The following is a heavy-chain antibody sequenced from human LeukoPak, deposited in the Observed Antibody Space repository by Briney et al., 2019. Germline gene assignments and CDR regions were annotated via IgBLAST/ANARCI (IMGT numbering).Heavy chain of an antibody. CDR3: ARPNSVLRFLEWPKGGYYYYYMDV. D-gene: IGHD3-3*01. J-gene: IGHJ6*03. Sequence: ASVKVSCKASGYTFTSYDINWVRQATGQGLEWMGWMNPNSGNTGYAQKFQGRVTMTRNTSISTAYMELSSLRSEDTAVYYCARPNSVLRFLEWPKGGYYYYYMDVWGKGTTVTVSS. CDR1: GYTFTSYD. V-gene: IGHV1-8*01. CDR2: MNPNSGNT.